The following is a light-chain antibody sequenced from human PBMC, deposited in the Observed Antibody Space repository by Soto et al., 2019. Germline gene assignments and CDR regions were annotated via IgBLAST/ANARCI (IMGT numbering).Light chain of an antibody. J-gene: IGKJ5*01. V-gene: IGKV3-15*01. Sequence: VMTQSPATLSVSPRERATLSCRASESVSRNLAWYQQKPGQAPRLLIYDASTRATGIPDRFSGGGSGTEFTLTISSLQSEDFVVYYCQQYNSWPPITFGQGTRLEIK. CDR3: QQYNSWPPIT. CDR1: ESVSRN. CDR2: DAS.